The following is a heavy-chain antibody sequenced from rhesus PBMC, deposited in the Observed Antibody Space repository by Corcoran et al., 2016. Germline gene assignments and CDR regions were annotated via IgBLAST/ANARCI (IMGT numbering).Heavy chain of an antibody. V-gene: IGHV4-80*01. D-gene: IGHD5-30*01. CDR1: GVSVTISY. Sequence: QVPLQESGPGLVKPSATLSLTCAVSGVSVTISYWIWVRPSPGTGLEWIGEIVGASGYSFYNPSLMSRVTISKDAAKNQFSLKLSSVTAADTAVYYCMKNTGHSGHAYDYWGQGVLVTVSS. CDR2: IVGASGYS. CDR3: MKNTGHSGHAYDY. J-gene: IGHJ4*01.